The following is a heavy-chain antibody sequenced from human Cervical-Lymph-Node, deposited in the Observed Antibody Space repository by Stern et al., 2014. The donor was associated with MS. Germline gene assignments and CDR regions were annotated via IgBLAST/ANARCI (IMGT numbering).Heavy chain of an antibody. J-gene: IGHJ3*02. CDR3: ARGLLGSENAFDI. Sequence: QVPLEESGAELMKPAASVKVSCTASGYSFTTSGISLVRHAPGPGLALKGENSACNGNTNYAQKLQGRVTMPTDISTSTAYMELRSLRSDDTAVYYCARGLLGSENAFDIWGQGTMVTVSS. CDR1: GYSFTTSG. V-gene: IGHV1-18*01. D-gene: IGHD2-15*01. CDR2: NSACNGNT.